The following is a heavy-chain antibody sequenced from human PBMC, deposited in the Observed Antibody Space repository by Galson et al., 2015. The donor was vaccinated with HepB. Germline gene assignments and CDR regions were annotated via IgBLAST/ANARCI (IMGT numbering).Heavy chain of an antibody. J-gene: IGHJ4*02. D-gene: IGHD3-16*01. V-gene: IGHV1-69*13. CDR1: GGTFSSYA. Sequence: SVKVSCKASGGTFSSYAISWVRQAPGQGLEWMGGIIPIFGTANYAQKFQGRVTITADESTSTAYMELSSLRSEDTAVYYCARDLGGTGVSDYWGQGTLVTVSS. CDR3: ARDLGGTGVSDY. CDR2: IIPIFGTA.